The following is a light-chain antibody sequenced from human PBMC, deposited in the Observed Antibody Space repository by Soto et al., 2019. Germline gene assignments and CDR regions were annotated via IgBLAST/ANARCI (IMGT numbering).Light chain of an antibody. J-gene: IGKJ4*01. CDR3: QQYCSSPT. Sequence: EIVLTQSPGTLSLSPGERATLSCRASQSVSSSYLAWYQQKPGQAPRLLIYGASSRATGIPDRFSGSGSGTDFTLTISRLEPEDCAVYYCQQYCSSPTFGGGTKVEIK. CDR2: GAS. CDR1: QSVSSSY. V-gene: IGKV3-20*01.